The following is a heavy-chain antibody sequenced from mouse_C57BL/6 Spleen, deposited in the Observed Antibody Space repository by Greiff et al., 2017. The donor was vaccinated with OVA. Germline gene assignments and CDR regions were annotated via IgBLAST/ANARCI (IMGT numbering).Heavy chain of an antibody. CDR3: ARRIYITTVVADWYFDV. V-gene: IGHV1-18*01. CDR2: INPNNGGT. Sequence: EVKLMESGPELVKPGASVKIPCKASGYTFTDYNMDWVKQSHGKSLEWIGDINPNNGGTIYNQKFKGKATLTVDKSSSTAYMELRSLTSEDTAVYYCARRIYITTVVADWYFDVWGTGTTVTVSS. D-gene: IGHD1-1*01. CDR1: GYTFTDYN. J-gene: IGHJ1*03.